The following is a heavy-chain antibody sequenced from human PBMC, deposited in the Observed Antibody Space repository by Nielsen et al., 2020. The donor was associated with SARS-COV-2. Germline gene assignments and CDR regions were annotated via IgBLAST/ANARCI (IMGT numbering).Heavy chain of an antibody. CDR1: GGSINSGDYY. CDR2: IYYSGTT. CDR3: ARGRGIAVAGTGVLTFDP. J-gene: IGHJ5*02. V-gene: IGHV4-30-4*01. D-gene: IGHD6-19*01. Sequence: SETLSLTCTVSGGSINSGDYYWNWVRQPPGKGLEWIGYIYYSGTTYYNPSHESRATISVATSKSQFSLKLRSVTAADTAVYYCARGRGIAVAGTGVLTFDPWGHGILVTVSS.